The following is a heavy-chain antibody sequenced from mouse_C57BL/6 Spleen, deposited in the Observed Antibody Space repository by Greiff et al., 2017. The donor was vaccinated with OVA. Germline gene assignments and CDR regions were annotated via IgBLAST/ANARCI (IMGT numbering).Heavy chain of an antibody. V-gene: IGHV1-72*01. CDR1: GYTFTSYW. CDR3: ARCGYDVPYAMDY. Sequence: QVQLKQPGAELVKPGASVKLSCKASGYTFTSYWMHWVKQRPGRGLEWIGRIDPNSGGTKYNEKFKSKATLTVDKPSSTAYMQLSSLTSEDSAVYYCARCGYDVPYAMDYWGQGTSVTVSS. J-gene: IGHJ4*01. D-gene: IGHD2-2*01. CDR2: IDPNSGGT.